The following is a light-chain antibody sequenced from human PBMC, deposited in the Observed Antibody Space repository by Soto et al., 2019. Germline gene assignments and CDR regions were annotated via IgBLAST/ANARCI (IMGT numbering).Light chain of an antibody. CDR1: QSVSSSY. V-gene: IGKV3-20*01. CDR2: GAS. J-gene: IGKJ4*01. CDR3: QQYGSSPRVT. Sequence: EIMLTQSPGPLSLSPGERATLSCRASQSVSSSYLAWYQQKPGQAPRLLIYGASSRATGTPDRFSGSGSGTDFTLTISRLEPEDFAVYYCQQYGSSPRVTFGGGTKV.